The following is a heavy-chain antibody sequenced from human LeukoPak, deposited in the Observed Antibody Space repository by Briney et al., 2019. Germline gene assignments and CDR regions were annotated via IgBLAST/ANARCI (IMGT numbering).Heavy chain of an antibody. J-gene: IGHJ4*02. CDR2: ISGDGRNI. V-gene: IGHV3-74*01. Sequence: GSLRLSCVASGFTFSSYWMHWVRQDPRKGLVWVSRISGDGRNINYADSVRGRFTISRDNAKNTLYLQMNSLRAEDTAVYYCAKDKPSWTGPSYYFDYWGQGTLVTVSS. D-gene: IGHD3/OR15-3a*01. CDR3: AKDKPSWTGPSYYFDY. CDR1: GFTFSSYW.